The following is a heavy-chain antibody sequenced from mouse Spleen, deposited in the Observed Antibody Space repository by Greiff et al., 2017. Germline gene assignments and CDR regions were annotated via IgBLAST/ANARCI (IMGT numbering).Heavy chain of an antibody. CDR3: ARMGRGNYVFAY. D-gene: IGHD2-1*01. V-gene: IGHV1-63*01. Sequence: QVQLKESGAELVRPGTSVKMSCKASGYTFTNYWIGWAKQRPGHGLEWIGDIYPGGGYTNYNEKFKGKATLTADKSSSTAYMQFSSLTSEDSAIYYCARMGRGNYVFAYWGQGTLVTVSA. J-gene: IGHJ3*01. CDR2: IYPGGGYT. CDR1: GYTFTNYW.